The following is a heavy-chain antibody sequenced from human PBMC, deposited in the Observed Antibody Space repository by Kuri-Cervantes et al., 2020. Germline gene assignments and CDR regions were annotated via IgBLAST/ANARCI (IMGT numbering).Heavy chain of an antibody. J-gene: IGHJ3*02. CDR1: GFTFSSYW. CDR3: ARPFFPNDAFEI. V-gene: IGHV3-23*01. CDR2: ISGSGDRI. Sequence: GESLKISCAASGFTFSSYWMSWVRQAPGKGLEWVSGISGSGDRIYYADSVKGRFTISRDNSKNTVSLQMNSLRVEDAALYYCARPFFPNDAFEIWGQGTVVTVSS.